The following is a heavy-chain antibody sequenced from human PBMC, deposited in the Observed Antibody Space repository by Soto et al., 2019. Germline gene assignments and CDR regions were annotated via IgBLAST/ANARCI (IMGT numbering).Heavy chain of an antibody. V-gene: IGHV3-33*01. J-gene: IGHJ6*02. D-gene: IGHD3-3*01. CDR3: ARGLRRFLEWITDYYYYGMDV. Sequence: GGSLRLSCAASGFTISSYGMHWVRQAPGKGLEWVAVIWYDGSNKYYADSVKGRFTISRDNSKNTLYLQMNSLRAEDTAVYYCARGLRRFLEWITDYYYYGMDVWGQGTTVTVSS. CDR1: GFTISSYG. CDR2: IWYDGSNK.